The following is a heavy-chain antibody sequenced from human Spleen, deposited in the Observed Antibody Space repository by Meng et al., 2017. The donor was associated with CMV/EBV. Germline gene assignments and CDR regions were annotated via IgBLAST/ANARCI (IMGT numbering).Heavy chain of an antibody. CDR3: ARPRGITKVYDVFDM. CDR2: IYPGDSDT. CDR1: GYSFTSYW. V-gene: IGHV5-51*01. Sequence: GESLKISCKGSGYSFTSYWIGWVRQMPGKGLEWMGIIYPGDSDTRYSPSFQGQVTMSADKSISTAYLQWRSLKASDTAIYYCARPRGITKVYDVFDMWGQGTMVTVSS. J-gene: IGHJ3*02. D-gene: IGHD3-10*01.